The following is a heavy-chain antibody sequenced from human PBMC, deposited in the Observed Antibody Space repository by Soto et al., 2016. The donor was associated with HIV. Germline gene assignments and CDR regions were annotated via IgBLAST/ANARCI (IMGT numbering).Heavy chain of an antibody. Sequence: EVQLVESGGGLVQPGGSLRLSCAASGFTFSSYWMHWVRQAPGKGLVWVSRINSDGSSTTYADSVKGRFTISRDNAKNTLYLQMNSLRAEDTAVYYCASGGVPYIWGSYRHDYWGQGTLVTVSS. CDR3: ASGGVPYIWGSYRHDY. J-gene: IGHJ4*02. D-gene: IGHD3-16*02. CDR2: INSDGSST. V-gene: IGHV3-74*01. CDR1: GFTFSSYW.